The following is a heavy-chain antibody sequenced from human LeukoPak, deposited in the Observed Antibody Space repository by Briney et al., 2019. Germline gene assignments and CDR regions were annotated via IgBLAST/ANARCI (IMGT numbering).Heavy chain of an antibody. J-gene: IGHJ4*02. D-gene: IGHD3-16*01. CDR1: VGSVTSYA. CDR2: IIPLFGAP. Sequence: SVKVSCKASVGSVTSYAVSWVRQAPGQGLEWMGGIIPLFGAPNYAQKFQGRVTISTDESTNTAYMELSSLTSKDTAVYFCTRGMGTCPMYYWGQGTLVTVSS. V-gene: IGHV1-69*05. CDR3: TRGMGTCPMYY.